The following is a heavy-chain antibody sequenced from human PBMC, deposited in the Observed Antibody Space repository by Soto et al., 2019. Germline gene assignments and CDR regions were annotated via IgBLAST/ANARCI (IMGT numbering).Heavy chain of an antibody. J-gene: IGHJ4*02. CDR2: IYYSGTT. V-gene: IGHV4-39*01. CDR3: ARHAGGVSQIDY. D-gene: IGHD1-26*01. Sequence: SETLSLTCTVSGGSISSHGYYWGWIRQPPGKGLEWIGTIYYSGTTFYNPSLKSRVTISVDTSKNQLSLKLSSVTAADTAVYYCARHAGGVSQIDYWGQGTLVTVPQ. CDR1: GGSISSHGYY.